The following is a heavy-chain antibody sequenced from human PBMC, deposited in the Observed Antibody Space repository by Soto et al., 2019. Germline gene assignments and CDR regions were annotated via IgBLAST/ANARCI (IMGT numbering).Heavy chain of an antibody. D-gene: IGHD3-22*01. CDR1: GFTFSSYA. J-gene: IGHJ6*02. CDR3: ARDGSYYYYSSYYYYGMDG. CDR2: ISYDGSNK. V-gene: IGHV3-30-3*01. Sequence: GGSLRLSCAASGFTFSSYAMHWVRQAPGKGLEWVAVISYDGSNKYYADSVKGRFTISRDNSKNTLYLQMNSLRAEDTAVYYCARDGSYYYYSSYYYYGMDGCGQRTTVTVYS.